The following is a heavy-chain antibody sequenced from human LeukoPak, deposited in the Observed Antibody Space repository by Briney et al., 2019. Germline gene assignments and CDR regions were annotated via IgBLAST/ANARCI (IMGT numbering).Heavy chain of an antibody. V-gene: IGHV1-2*02. CDR1: GYTFTGYY. CDR2: INPNSGGT. Sequence: ASVKVSCKASGYTFTGYYMHWVRQAPGQGLEWMGWINPNSGGTNYAQKFQGRVTMTRDTSISTAYMELSRLRSDDTAVYYCARDREVSSSWYVHAGMDVWGQGTTVTVSS. D-gene: IGHD6-13*01. CDR3: ARDREVSSSWYVHAGMDV. J-gene: IGHJ6*02.